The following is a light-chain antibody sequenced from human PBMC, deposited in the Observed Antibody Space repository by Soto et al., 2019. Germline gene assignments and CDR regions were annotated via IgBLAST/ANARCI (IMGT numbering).Light chain of an antibody. CDR3: QKRSDWQFT. V-gene: IGKV3-11*01. Sequence: EVVLTQSPATLSLSPGERATLSCRASQSLSNYLAWYQHKPGQAPTLLIYDASKRATGIPARFSGSGSGTDFTLTISSLEPEDFAVYYCQKRSDWQFTLGPGTKVDIK. CDR2: DAS. CDR1: QSLSNY. J-gene: IGKJ3*01.